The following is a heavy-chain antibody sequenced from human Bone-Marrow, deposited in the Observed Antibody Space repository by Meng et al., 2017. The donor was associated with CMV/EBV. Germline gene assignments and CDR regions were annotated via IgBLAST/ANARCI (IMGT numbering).Heavy chain of an antibody. Sequence: GESLKISCAASGFTFSTYWMHWVRQVPGKGLVWVSRTNSDGSSRTYADSVKGRFTISRDNVKNTLYLQMSSLRADDTAIYYCTRDQGYNYGSDAFDIWGQGTMVTV. D-gene: IGHD5-18*01. V-gene: IGHV3-74*03. CDR3: TRDQGYNYGSDAFDI. CDR1: GFTFSTYW. CDR2: TNSDGSSR. J-gene: IGHJ3*02.